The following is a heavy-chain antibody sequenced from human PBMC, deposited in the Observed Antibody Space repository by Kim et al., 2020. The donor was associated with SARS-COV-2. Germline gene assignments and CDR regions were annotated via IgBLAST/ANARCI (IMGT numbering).Heavy chain of an antibody. CDR1: GFTFSSYG. J-gene: IGHJ4*02. CDR2: ISYDGSNK. D-gene: IGHD6-6*01. CDR3: AKDLPIAARPGVLDY. V-gene: IGHV3-30*18. Sequence: GSLRLSCAASGFTFSSYGMHWVRQAPGKGLEWVAVISYDGSNKYYADSVKGRFTISRDNSKNTLYLQMNSLRAEDTAVYYCAKDLPIAARPGVLDYWGQGTLVTVSS.